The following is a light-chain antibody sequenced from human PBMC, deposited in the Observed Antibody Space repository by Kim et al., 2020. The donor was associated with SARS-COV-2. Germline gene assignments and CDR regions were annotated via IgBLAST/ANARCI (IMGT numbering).Light chain of an antibody. V-gene: IGLV2-14*04. CDR1: SVDVGYYTS. J-gene: IGLJ1*01. Sequence: GQSITISCTGTSVDVGYYTSVSWYQQHPGKAPKLIMYDVSERASGVSNRFSGSQSGNTASLTISGLRAEDEADYYCNSHTTSSTYVFGSGTKVTVL. CDR2: DVS. CDR3: NSHTTSSTYV.